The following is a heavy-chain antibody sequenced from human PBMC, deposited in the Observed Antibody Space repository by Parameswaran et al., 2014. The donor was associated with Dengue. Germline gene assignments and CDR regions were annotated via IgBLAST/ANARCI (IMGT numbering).Heavy chain of an antibody. J-gene: IGHJ4*02. V-gene: IGHV1-46*01. CDR2: INPSGGST. Sequence: WVRQAPGQGLEWMGIINPSGGSTSYAQKFQGRVTMTRDTSTSTVYMELSSLRSEDTAVYYCARDLSGSYWGFGYWGQGNPGHRLL. D-gene: IGHD1-26*01. CDR3: ARDLSGSYWGFGY.